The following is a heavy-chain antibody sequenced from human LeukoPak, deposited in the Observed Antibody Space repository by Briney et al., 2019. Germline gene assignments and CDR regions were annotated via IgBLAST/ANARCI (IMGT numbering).Heavy chain of an antibody. J-gene: IGHJ4*02. Sequence: PSETLSLTCAVSGYSISSGYYWGWIRPPPGKGLEWIGSIYHSGSTYYSPSLKSRVTISVDTSKNQFSLKLSSVTAADTAVYYCARQPYSGSYLYYFDYWGQGTLVTVSS. CDR3: ARQPYSGSYLYYFDY. V-gene: IGHV4-38-2*01. CDR2: IYHSGST. CDR1: GYSISSGYY. D-gene: IGHD1-26*01.